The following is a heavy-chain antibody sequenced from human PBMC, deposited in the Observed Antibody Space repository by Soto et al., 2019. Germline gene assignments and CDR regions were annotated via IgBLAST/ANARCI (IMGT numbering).Heavy chain of an antibody. V-gene: IGHV5-51*01. CDR1: GYSFTTYW. J-gene: IGHJ4*02. D-gene: IGHD1-26*01. Sequence: GESLKISCQGSGYSFTTYWIGWLRQMPGRGLEWMGIIYPGDSDTTYSPSFQGQVTISADKSISTAFLQWSSLKASDTAMYYCARGLYSVSYYGYFDYWGQGTLVTVSS. CDR2: IYPGDSDT. CDR3: ARGLYSVSYYGYFDY.